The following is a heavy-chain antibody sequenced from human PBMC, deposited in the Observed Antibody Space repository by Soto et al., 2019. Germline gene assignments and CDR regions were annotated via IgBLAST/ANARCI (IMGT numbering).Heavy chain of an antibody. D-gene: IGHD1-26*01. V-gene: IGHV3-30-3*01. CDR2: ISYDGSNK. CDR3: MCGRREKSYYQYYGMDV. J-gene: IGHJ6*02. CDR1: GFTFSSYA. Sequence: PGGSLRLSCAASGFTFSSYAMHWVRQAPGKGLEWVAVISYDGSNKYYADSVKGRFTISRDNSKNTLYLQMNSLRAEDTAVYYCMCGRREKSYYQYYGMDVWGQGTKVTVYS.